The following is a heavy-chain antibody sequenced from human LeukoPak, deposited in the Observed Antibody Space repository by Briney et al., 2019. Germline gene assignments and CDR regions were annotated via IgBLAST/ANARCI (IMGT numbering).Heavy chain of an antibody. CDR3: ARAGRLFGDY. CDR2: INPSGGST. CDR1: GYTFTSYY. Sequence: ASVTVSCTASGYTFTSYYMHWVRQAPGQGLEWMGIINPSGGSTSYAQKFQGRVTMTRDTSTSTVYMELSSLRSEDTAVYYCARAGRLFGDYWGQGTLVTVSS. V-gene: IGHV1-46*01. J-gene: IGHJ4*02. D-gene: IGHD3-10*02.